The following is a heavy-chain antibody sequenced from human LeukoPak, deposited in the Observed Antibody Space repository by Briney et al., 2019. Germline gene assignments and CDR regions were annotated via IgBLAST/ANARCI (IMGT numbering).Heavy chain of an antibody. CDR2: INWNGGST. J-gene: IGHJ4*02. CDR1: GFTFYDYG. Sequence: GGSLRLSCAASGFTFYDYGMSWVRQAPGKGLEWVSGINWNGGSTGYANSVKGRLTISRDNAKNSLYLQMNSLRAEDTALYYCARGTLGYCSSTSCYGDYWGQGTLVTVSS. CDR3: ARGTLGYCSSTSCYGDY. D-gene: IGHD2-2*01. V-gene: IGHV3-20*04.